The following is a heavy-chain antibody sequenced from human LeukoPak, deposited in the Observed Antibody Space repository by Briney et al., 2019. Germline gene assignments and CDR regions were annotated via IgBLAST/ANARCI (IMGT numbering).Heavy chain of an antibody. CDR3: TTVDLFLWFGELEDYYYYGMAV. CDR2: IKSRTDGCTP. CDR1: GFSVSNAW. Sequence: PGGSLRLSCAASGFSVSNAWMSWVRQAPGKGLEWVGRIKSRTDGCTPDYAAPVKGRFTISRDDSKNTLYLQMNSLTTEDTAVYFCTTVDLFLWFGELEDYYYYGMAVWGQGTTVTVSS. D-gene: IGHD3-10*01. J-gene: IGHJ6*02. V-gene: IGHV3-15*01.